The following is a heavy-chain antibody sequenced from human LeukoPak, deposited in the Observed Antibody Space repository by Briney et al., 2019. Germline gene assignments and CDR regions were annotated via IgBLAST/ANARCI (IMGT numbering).Heavy chain of an antibody. D-gene: IGHD3-22*01. CDR3: AKYYDSSGFSYFDY. CDR2: ITSGDANT. CDR1: GFTFSNAW. Sequence: PGGSLRLSCAASGFTFSNAWMSWVRQAPGKGLEWVSGITSGDANTYYADSVKGRFTISRDNSKDTLYLQMNSLRAEDTAIYYCAKYYDSSGFSYFDYWGQGTLVTVSS. J-gene: IGHJ4*02. V-gene: IGHV3-23*01.